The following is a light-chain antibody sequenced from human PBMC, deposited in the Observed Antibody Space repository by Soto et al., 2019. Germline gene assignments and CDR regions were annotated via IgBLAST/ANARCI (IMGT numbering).Light chain of an antibody. CDR2: KAS. CDR3: QQYNDYFT. CDR1: QSINSW. Sequence: DIQMTQSPSTLSVSIGDRVTITCRASQSINSWLAWYQQKPGKAPKLLIYKASNLESGVPSRFSGSGSGTEFTLTISSLQTDDYATYYCQQYNDYFTFGGGTKV. V-gene: IGKV1-5*03. J-gene: IGKJ4*01.